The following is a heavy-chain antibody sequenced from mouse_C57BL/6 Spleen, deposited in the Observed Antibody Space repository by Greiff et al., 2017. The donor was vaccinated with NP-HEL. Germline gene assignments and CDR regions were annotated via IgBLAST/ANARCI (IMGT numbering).Heavy chain of an antibody. Sequence: EVQLQQSGAELVRPGASVKLSCTASGFNLKDDYMHWVKQRPEQGLEWIGWIDPENGDTEYASKFQGKATITADTSSNTAYLQLSSLTSEDTAVYYCTRSGSSFWYFDVWGTGTTVTVSS. J-gene: IGHJ1*03. D-gene: IGHD1-1*01. CDR1: GFNLKDDY. CDR3: TRSGSSFWYFDV. V-gene: IGHV14-4*01. CDR2: IDPENGDT.